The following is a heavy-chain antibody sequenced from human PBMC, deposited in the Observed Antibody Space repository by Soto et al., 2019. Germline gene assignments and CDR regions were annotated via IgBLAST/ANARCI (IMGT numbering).Heavy chain of an antibody. CDR2: ISGSGGST. V-gene: IGHV3-23*01. CDR3: AKEHTFGGVIVTNFDY. CDR1: GFTFSSYA. D-gene: IGHD3-16*02. J-gene: IGHJ4*02. Sequence: GGSLRLSCAASGFTFSSYAMSWVRQAPGKGLEWVSAISGSGGSTYYADSVKGRFTISRDNSKNTLYLQMNSLRAEDTAVYYCAKEHTFGGVIVTNFDYWGQGTLVTVSS.